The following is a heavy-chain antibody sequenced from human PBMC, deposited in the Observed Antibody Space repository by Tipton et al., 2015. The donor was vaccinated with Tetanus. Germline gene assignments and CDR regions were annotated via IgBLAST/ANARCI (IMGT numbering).Heavy chain of an antibody. CDR3: TRKDIVVVVAATTHQNWFDP. CDR2: INHSGST. J-gene: IGHJ5*02. Sequence: TLSLTCAVYGGSFSGYYWSWIRQPPGKGLEWIGEINHSGSTNYTPSLKSRVTISVDTSKNQFSLKLSSVTAADTAVYYCTRKDIVVVVAATTHQNWFDPWGQGTLVTVSS. D-gene: IGHD2-15*01. CDR1: GGSFSGYY. V-gene: IGHV4-34*01.